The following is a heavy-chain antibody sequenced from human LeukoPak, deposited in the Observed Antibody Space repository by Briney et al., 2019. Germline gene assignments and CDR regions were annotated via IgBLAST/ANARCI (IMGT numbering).Heavy chain of an antibody. Sequence: GGSLRLSCAASGFTFSTYAMHWVRQAPGKGLEWVAVISYDGSIKYFGDSVKGRFTISRDNYKNTLYLQMDSLRAEDTAVYYCARDTGYSSGYYFDYWGQGTLVTVSS. J-gene: IGHJ4*02. V-gene: IGHV3-30*04. CDR3: ARDTGYSSGYYFDY. CDR1: GFTFSTYA. D-gene: IGHD5-18*01. CDR2: ISYDGSIK.